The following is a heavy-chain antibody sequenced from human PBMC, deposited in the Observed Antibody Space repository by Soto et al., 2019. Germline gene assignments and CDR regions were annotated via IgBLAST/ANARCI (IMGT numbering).Heavy chain of an antibody. Sequence: EVQLVESGGGLVRPGGSLIHSCAASGFTFNIYTMNWVRQAPGKGLEWVSSISSSGNYIYYADSVKGRFTVARDNAENSLYLLIDSPRADDTAVYYCARLKPLRIVDGDYNGMAVWGPGTTVTVSS. V-gene: IGHV3-21*01. CDR3: ARLKPLRIVDGDYNGMAV. D-gene: IGHD2-15*01. J-gene: IGHJ6*02. CDR2: ISSSGNYI. CDR1: GFTFNIYT.